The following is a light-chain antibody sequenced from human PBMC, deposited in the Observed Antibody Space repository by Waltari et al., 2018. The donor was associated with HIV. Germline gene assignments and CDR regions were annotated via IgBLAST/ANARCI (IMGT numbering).Light chain of an antibody. Sequence: DIQMTQSPSTLSSFVGERVTITCRASQSISTWLAWYQQKPGKAPKVLIYKASTLDSGVPSRFSGSGSGTEFTLTISNLQPDDFATYYCQQYNTYEYTFGQGTRLEIK. CDR1: QSISTW. CDR3: QQYNTYEYT. CDR2: KAS. J-gene: IGKJ2*01. V-gene: IGKV1-5*03.